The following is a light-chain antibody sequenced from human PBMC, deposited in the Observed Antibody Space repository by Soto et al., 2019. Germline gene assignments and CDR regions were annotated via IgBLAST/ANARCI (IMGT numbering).Light chain of an antibody. V-gene: IGLV2-14*01. CDR2: DVS. CDR1: SSDY. J-gene: IGLJ3*02. CDR3: ISYTSSSTWV. Sequence: QSALTQPASVSGSPGQSITISCTGTSSDYVSWYQQEPGRAPKLMIYDVSNRPSGVSNRFSGSKSGNTASLTISGLRAEDEAAYYCISYTSSSTWVFGGGTSSPS.